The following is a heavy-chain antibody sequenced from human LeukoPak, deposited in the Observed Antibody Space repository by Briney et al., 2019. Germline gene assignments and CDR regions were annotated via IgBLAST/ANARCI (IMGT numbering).Heavy chain of an antibody. Sequence: PGGSLRLSCEASGFTFSSYAMSWVRQAPGKGLEWVSGIIDSGDITYYANSVKGRFTISRDNSKNTLYLQMNSLRAEDTAVYYCARVRGYYYGSGSYYLDYWGQGTLVTVSS. V-gene: IGHV3-23*01. CDR3: ARVRGYYYGSGSYYLDY. D-gene: IGHD3-10*01. CDR1: GFTFSSYA. J-gene: IGHJ4*02. CDR2: IIDSGDIT.